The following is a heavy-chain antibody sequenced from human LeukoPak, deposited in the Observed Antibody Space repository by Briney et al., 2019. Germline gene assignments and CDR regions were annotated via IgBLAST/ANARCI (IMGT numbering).Heavy chain of an antibody. CDR1: GGTFSSYA. V-gene: IGHV1-69*13. J-gene: IGHJ4*02. D-gene: IGHD3-22*01. CDR3: ARDTPYYYDSSGYYQTANRRLDY. Sequence: SVKVSCKASGGTFSSYAISWVRQAPGQGLEWMGGIIPIFGTANYAQKFQGRVTITADESTGTAYMELSSLRSEDTAVYYCARDTPYYYDSSGYYQTANRRLDYWGQGTLVTVSS. CDR2: IIPIFGTA.